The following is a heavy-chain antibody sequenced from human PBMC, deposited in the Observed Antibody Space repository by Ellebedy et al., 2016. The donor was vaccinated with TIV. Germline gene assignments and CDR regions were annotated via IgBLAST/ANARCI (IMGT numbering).Heavy chain of an antibody. V-gene: IGHV3-49*04. CDR2: IRSKLYGETT. D-gene: IGHD3-10*01. J-gene: IGHJ4*02. Sequence: PGGSLRLSCTASGLTFGDSAMSWVRQAPGKGLEWVGFIRSKLYGETTEYAASVKGRFTISRDDSKSIAYLQMNSLKAEDTAVYFCTSFSGRWGHWGQGTLVTVSS. CDR1: GLTFGDSA. CDR3: TSFSGRWGH.